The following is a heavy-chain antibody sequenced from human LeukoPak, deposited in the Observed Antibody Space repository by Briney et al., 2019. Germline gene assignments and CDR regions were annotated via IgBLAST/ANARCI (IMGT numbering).Heavy chain of an antibody. CDR3: ARRKVVTMVRGVIITYFDY. D-gene: IGHD3-10*01. CDR1: GYSFTRYF. V-gene: IGHV1-46*01. CDR2: IIPSDGST. J-gene: IGHJ4*02. Sequence: ASVKVSCKASGYSFTRYFIHWVRQAPGQGLEWMGIIIPSDGSTSYAQKFQGRVTMTRDTSTSTVYMELSSLRSEDTAVYYCARRKVVTMVRGVIITYFDYWGQGTLVTVSS.